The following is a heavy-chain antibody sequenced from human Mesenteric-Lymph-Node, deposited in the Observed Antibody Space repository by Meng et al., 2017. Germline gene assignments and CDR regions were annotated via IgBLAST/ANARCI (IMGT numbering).Heavy chain of an antibody. Sequence: VQLQQFGPGLVKPSQTPSLPCAISGDSVSRNSAAWNWIRQSPSRGLEWLGRTFYRSKWSNEYAVSVKSRITINPDTSKNQFSLQLNSVTPEDTAVYYCARDSSSSAYSPFDYWGQGTLVTVSS. CDR2: TFYRSKWSN. J-gene: IGHJ4*02. CDR3: ARDSSSSAYSPFDY. V-gene: IGHV6-1*01. CDR1: GDSVSRNSAA. D-gene: IGHD3-22*01.